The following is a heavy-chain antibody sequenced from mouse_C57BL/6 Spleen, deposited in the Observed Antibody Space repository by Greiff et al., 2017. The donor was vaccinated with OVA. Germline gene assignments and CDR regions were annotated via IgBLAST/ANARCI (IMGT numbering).Heavy chain of an antibody. V-gene: IGHV1-26*01. J-gene: IGHJ2*01. CDR1: GYTFTDYY. CDR3: ARWRPDGFDY. Sequence: VQLQQSGPELVKPGASVKISCKASGYTFTDYYMNWVKQSHGKSLEWIGDINPNNGGTSYNQKFKGKATLTVDKSSSTAYMELRSLTSEDSAVYYCARWRPDGFDYWGQGTTLTVSS. CDR2: INPNNGGT.